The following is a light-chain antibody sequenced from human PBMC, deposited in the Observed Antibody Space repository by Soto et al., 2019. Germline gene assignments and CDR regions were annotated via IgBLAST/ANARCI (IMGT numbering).Light chain of an antibody. J-gene: IGKJ2*01. V-gene: IGKV3-15*01. CDR3: QQYNTWVRGT. CDR2: GAS. Sequence: EVVVTQSPATRSVSPGERVTLSCRASQSVDSDVAWFQHKPGQAPRLLIYGASTRAAGIPGRFSGSGYETDFTFTISSLEPEDSATYFCQQYNTWVRGTFGQGTKLEIK. CDR1: QSVDSD.